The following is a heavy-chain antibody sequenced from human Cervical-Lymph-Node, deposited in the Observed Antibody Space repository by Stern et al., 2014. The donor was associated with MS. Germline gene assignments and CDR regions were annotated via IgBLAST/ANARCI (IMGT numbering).Heavy chain of an antibody. CDR1: GGSFSSFD. D-gene: IGHD6-13*01. Sequence: VQLVESGAEVKKPESSGKVSCKASGGSFSSFDISWVRQAPGQRLEWLGEISPMFGVANYAQNFQGRVTFTADESTSTAYMELSSLRSEDTAVYYCARHQGGVAANWGQGTLVTVSS. V-gene: IGHV1-69*01. CDR3: ARHQGGVAAN. CDR2: ISPMFGVA. J-gene: IGHJ4*02.